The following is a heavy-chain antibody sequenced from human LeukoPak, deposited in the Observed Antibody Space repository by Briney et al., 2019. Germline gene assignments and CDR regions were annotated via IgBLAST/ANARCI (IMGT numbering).Heavy chain of an antibody. Sequence: SETLSLTCTVSGGSISSSSYYWGWIRQPPGKGLEWIGSIYYSGSTYYNPSLKSRVTISVDTSKNQFSLKLSSVTAADTAVYYCARDRGWIQHDIWGQGTMVTVSS. J-gene: IGHJ3*02. CDR2: IYYSGST. CDR3: ARDRGWIQHDI. CDR1: GGSISSSSYY. V-gene: IGHV4-39*02. D-gene: IGHD5-18*01.